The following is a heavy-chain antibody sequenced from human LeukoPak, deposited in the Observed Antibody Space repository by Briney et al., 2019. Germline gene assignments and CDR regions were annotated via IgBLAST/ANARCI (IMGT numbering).Heavy chain of an antibody. J-gene: IGHJ4*02. CDR1: GFTFSGYG. Sequence: GGSLRLSCAASGFTFSGYGMHWVRQAPGKGLEWVAFIRYDGSNKYYADSVKGRFTISRDNSKNTLYLQMNSLRAEDTAVYYCAKEVVGPGDPGVDYWGQGTLVTVSS. CDR3: AKEVVGPGDPGVDY. D-gene: IGHD3-10*01. CDR2: IRYDGSNK. V-gene: IGHV3-30*02.